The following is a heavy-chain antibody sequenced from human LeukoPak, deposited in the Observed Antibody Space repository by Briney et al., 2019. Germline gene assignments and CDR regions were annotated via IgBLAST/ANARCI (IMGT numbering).Heavy chain of an antibody. Sequence: RGSLRLSCAASGFTFSDYYMNWIRQAPGKGLEWVSYISSSGSTIYYADSVKGRFTISRDNAKNSLYLQMNSLRAEDTAVYYCARDYDFWSGYASVWFDPWGQGTLVTVSS. V-gene: IGHV3-11*04. CDR3: ARDYDFWSGYASVWFDP. CDR2: ISSSGSTI. J-gene: IGHJ5*02. CDR1: GFTFSDYY. D-gene: IGHD3-3*01.